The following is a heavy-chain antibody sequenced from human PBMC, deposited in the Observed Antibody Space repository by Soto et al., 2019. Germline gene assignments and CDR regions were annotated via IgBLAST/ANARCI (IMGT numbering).Heavy chain of an antibody. CDR2: IRNNGTHT. V-gene: IGHV3-64*01. D-gene: IGHD6-13*01. Sequence: EAQLVESGGGLVQPGGSLRLSCAASGFTFSNYEMHWVRQAPGKGLEYVSGIRNNGTHTDYAKSVKGRFTISRDNSENTLYLQMGSLRAEDMALYYCARRGYCSWSPNDYMDVWGKGTTVTVSS. CDR3: ARRGYCSWSPNDYMDV. CDR1: GFTFSNYE. J-gene: IGHJ6*03.